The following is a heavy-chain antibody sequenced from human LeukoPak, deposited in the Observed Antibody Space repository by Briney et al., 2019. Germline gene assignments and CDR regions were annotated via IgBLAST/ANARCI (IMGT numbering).Heavy chain of an antibody. J-gene: IGHJ4*02. V-gene: IGHV3-48*03. D-gene: IGHD3-22*01. CDR2: ISSSGSTI. CDR1: GFTFSSYE. Sequence: PGGSLRLSCAASGFTFSSYEMNWVRQAPGKGLEWVSYISSSGSTIYYADSVKGRFTISRDNAKNSLYLQMTSLRAEDTAVYYCASRRWYYDSSGYYQFFDYWGQGTLVTVSS. CDR3: ASRRWYYDSSGYYQFFDY.